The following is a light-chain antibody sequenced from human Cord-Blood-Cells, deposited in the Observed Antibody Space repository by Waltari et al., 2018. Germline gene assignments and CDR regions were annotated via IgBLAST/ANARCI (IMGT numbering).Light chain of an antibody. CDR1: SGDAVGYNY. J-gene: IGLJ1*01. Sequence: QSALTQPASASGSPAPSIPIPSTGTSGDAVGYNYASWYQHHPGKAPKLMIYEVSNRPSGVSNRFSGSKSGNTASLTISGLQAEDEADYYCSSYTSSSTLYVFGTGTKVTVL. V-gene: IGLV2-14*01. CDR2: EVS. CDR3: SSYTSSSTLYV.